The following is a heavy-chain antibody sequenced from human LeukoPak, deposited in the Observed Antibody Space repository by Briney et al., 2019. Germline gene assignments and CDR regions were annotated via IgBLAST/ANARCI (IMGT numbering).Heavy chain of an antibody. CDR3: ARGYCTNGVCCKFDY. J-gene: IGHJ4*02. CDR1: GGSFSGYY. V-gene: IGHV4-34*01. CDR2: INHSGST. D-gene: IGHD2-8*01. Sequence: SETLSLTCAVYGGSFSGYYWSWIRKPPGKGLEWIGEINHSGSTNYNTSLKIRFTISVDTSKNQFSLKLSSVTAADTAVYYCARGYCTNGVCCKFDYWGQGTLVTVSS.